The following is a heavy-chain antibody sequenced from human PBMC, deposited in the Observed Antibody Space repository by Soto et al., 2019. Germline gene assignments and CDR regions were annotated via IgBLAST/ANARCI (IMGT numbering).Heavy chain of an antibody. J-gene: IGHJ3*02. V-gene: IGHV1-18*01. D-gene: IGHD3-16*02. CDR1: GYTFTSYG. CDR3: ARSGKLYDYVWGSYRYDAFDI. CDR2: ISAYNGNT. Sequence: ASVKVSCKASGYTFTSYGISWVRQAPGQGLEWMGWISAYNGNTNYAQKLQGRVTMTTDTSTSTAYMELRSLRSDDTAVYYCARSGKLYDYVWGSYRYDAFDIWGQGTMVTVSS.